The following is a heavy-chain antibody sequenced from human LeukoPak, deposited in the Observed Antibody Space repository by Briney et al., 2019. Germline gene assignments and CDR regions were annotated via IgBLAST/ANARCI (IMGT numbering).Heavy chain of an antibody. D-gene: IGHD3-10*01. J-gene: IGHJ5*02. CDR2: INPNSGGT. CDR1: GYTFTGYY. CDR3: ARGLRGITMVRGVTSWFDP. V-gene: IGHV1-2*04. Sequence: VASVKVSCKASGYTFTGYYMHWVRQAPGQGLEWMGWINPNSGGTNYAQKFQGWVTMTRDTSISTAYMELSGLRSDDTAVYYCARGLRGITMVRGVTSWFDPWGQGTLVTVSS.